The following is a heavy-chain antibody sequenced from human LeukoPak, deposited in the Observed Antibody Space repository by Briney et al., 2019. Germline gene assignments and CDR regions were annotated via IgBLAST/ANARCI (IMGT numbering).Heavy chain of an antibody. Sequence: GGSLRLSCAASGFTFSSYGMHWVRQAPGKGLEWVAFIRYDGSNKYYADSVKGRFTISRDNAKSSLYLQMNSLRAEDTAVYYCANWGHCSSTSCYRRGYWGQGTLVTVSS. V-gene: IGHV3-30*02. J-gene: IGHJ4*02. CDR1: GFTFSSYG. CDR3: ANWGHCSSTSCYRRGY. D-gene: IGHD2-2*02. CDR2: IRYDGSNK.